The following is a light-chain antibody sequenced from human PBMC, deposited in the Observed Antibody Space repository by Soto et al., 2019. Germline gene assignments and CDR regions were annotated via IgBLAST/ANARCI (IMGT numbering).Light chain of an antibody. Sequence: QSVLTQPASVSGSPGQSIIISCTGTSSDIGHYNYVPWYQQHPGKAPKLMIHDVNNRPSGVSNLFSGSKSGNTASLTISGLQAEDEGDYYCSSYTRIRTYVFGSGTKVTV. CDR2: DVN. CDR3: SSYTRIRTYV. J-gene: IGLJ1*01. CDR1: SSDIGHYNY. V-gene: IGLV2-14*03.